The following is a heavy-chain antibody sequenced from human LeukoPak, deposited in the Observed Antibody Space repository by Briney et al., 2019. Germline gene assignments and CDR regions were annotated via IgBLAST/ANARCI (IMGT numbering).Heavy chain of an antibody. V-gene: IGHV3-33*01. CDR3: ARDHEVSLGYFDY. D-gene: IGHD3-10*01. J-gene: IGHJ4*02. Sequence: GGSLRLSCEASGFTFSTYGMHWVRQAPGKGLEWVAVIWYDGSNKNYADSVKGRFTISRDNSKNTLYLQMNSLRAEDTAVYYCARDHEVSLGYFDYWGQGTLVTVSS. CDR2: IWYDGSNK. CDR1: GFTFSTYG.